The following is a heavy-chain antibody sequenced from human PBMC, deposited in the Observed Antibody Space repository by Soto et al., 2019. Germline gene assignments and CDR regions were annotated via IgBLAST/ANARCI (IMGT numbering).Heavy chain of an antibody. CDR3: ARGVNGYYYVDY. CDR1: GFISSSYW. CDR2: INRDGSRT. Sequence: EVQLVESGGNVLQPRGSPRLSCAASGFISSSYWMHWVRQAPGKGLVWVSRINRDGSRTDYADSVKGRFAVSRDNAKNTVLLQMNSLRADDTAVYYCARGVNGYYYVDYWGQGTLVTVSS. D-gene: IGHD2-8*01. J-gene: IGHJ4*02. V-gene: IGHV3-74*01.